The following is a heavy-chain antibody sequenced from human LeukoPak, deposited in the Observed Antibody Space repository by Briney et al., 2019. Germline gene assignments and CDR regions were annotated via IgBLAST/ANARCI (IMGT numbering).Heavy chain of an antibody. CDR3: ASSSRSGDIWSGADAFDI. D-gene: IGHD3-3*01. CDR1: GYTFTSYG. CDR2: ISAYNGNT. V-gene: IGHV1-18*01. J-gene: IGHJ3*02. Sequence: ASVKVSCKASGYTFTSYGISWVRQAPGQGLEWMGWISAYNGNTNYAQKLQGRVTMTTDTSTSTAYMELRSLRSDDTAVYYCASSSRSGDIWSGADAFDIWGQGTMVTVSS.